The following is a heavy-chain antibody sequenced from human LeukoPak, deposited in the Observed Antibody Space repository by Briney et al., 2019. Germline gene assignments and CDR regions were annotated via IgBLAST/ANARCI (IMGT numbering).Heavy chain of an antibody. D-gene: IGHD1-26*01. CDR2: INHSGST. V-gene: IGHV4-34*01. Sequence: SETLSLTCAVYGGSFSGYYWTWIRQPPGKGLEGRGEINHSGSTNYNPSLKSRVTISVDTSNNQFSLKLSSVAAADTAVYYCAAWPRVGTKGDYWGQGTLVTVSS. J-gene: IGHJ4*02. CDR1: GGSFSGYY. CDR3: AAWPRVGTKGDY.